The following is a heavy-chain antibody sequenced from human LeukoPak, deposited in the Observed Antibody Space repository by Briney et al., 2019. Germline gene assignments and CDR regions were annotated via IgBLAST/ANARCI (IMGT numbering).Heavy chain of an antibody. CDR1: GFSFSSYG. Sequence: PGGSLRLSCAASGFSFSSYGMHWLRQAPGKGPESVALIRHDGTETYHADSVKGRFTISRDDFKSTFYLQMNSLRPEDTAVYYCAKANRDHLSHYYGVDVWGPGTTV. CDR3: AKANRDHLSHYYGVDV. V-gene: IGHV3-30*02. CDR2: IRHDGTET. D-gene: IGHD3-10*01. J-gene: IGHJ6*02.